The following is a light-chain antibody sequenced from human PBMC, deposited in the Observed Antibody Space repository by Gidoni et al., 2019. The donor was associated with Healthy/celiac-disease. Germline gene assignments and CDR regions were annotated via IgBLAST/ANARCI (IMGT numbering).Light chain of an antibody. CDR3: QQYNNWPRT. V-gene: IGKV3-15*01. CDR2: GAS. J-gene: IGKJ1*01. Sequence: EIVMTQSPATLSVSPGERATLSCRASLSVSSNLAWYQQKPGQAPRLLIYGASTRATGIPARFSGSGSGTEFTLTISSLQSEDFAVYYCQQYNNWPRTFXQXTKVEIK. CDR1: LSVSSN.